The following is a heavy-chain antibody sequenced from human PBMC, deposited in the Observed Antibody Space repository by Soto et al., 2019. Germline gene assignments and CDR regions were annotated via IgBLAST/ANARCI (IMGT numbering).Heavy chain of an antibody. CDR3: AKDIGDLRYYYYGMDV. CDR1: GFTFDDYT. Sequence: GGSLRLSCAASGFTFDDYTMHWVRQAPGKGLEWVSLISWGGGSTYYADSVKGRFTISRDNSKNSLYLQMNSLRTEDTALYYCAKDIGDLRYYYYGMDVWGQGTTVTVSS. CDR2: ISWGGGST. J-gene: IGHJ6*02. V-gene: IGHV3-43*01. D-gene: IGHD2-21*02.